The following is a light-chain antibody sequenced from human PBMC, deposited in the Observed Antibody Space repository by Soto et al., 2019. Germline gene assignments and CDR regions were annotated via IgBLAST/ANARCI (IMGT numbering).Light chain of an antibody. CDR1: SSNIGSNT. Sequence: QSVLTQPPSASGTPGQRVTISCSGSSSNIGSNTVNWYQQLPGTAPKLLIYSNNQRPSGVPDRFSGSKSGTSASLAISGLRSEDEADYYCAAWDDSLNGYWVFGGGTQLTVL. J-gene: IGLJ3*02. CDR3: AAWDDSLNGYWV. CDR2: SNN. V-gene: IGLV1-44*01.